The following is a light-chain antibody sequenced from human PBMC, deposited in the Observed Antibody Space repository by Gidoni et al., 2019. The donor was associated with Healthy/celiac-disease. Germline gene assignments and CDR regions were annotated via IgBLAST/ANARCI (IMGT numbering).Light chain of an antibody. CDR1: SSYVGGYNY. J-gene: IGLJ1*01. V-gene: IGLV2-14*01. CDR2: DVS. Sequence: QSALTQPASVSGSPRQSITISCTGTSSYVGGYNYVSWYQQHPGKAPKLMIYDVSNRPSGVSNRFSGSKSGNTASLTISGLQAEDEADYYCSSYTSSSTLGVFGTGTKVTVL. CDR3: SSYTSSSTLGV.